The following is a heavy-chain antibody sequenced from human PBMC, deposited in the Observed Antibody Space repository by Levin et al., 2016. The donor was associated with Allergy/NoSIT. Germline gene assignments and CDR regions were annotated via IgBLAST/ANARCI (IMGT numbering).Heavy chain of an antibody. D-gene: IGHD6-19*01. CDR3: ARSTLASATVAGTGLGT. CDR2: ISSGSSSI. V-gene: IGHV3-48*04. Sequence: GESLKISCAASGFTFSTYSMNWVRQAPGKGLEWVSYISSGSSSIYYADSVKGRFTISRDNAKNSLFLQMNSLRAEDTAVYYCARSTLASATVAGTGLGTWGQGTLVTVSS. J-gene: IGHJ5*02. CDR1: GFTFSTYS.